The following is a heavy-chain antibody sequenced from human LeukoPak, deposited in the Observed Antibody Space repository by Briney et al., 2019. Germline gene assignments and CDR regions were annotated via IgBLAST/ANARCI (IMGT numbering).Heavy chain of an antibody. J-gene: IGHJ4*02. CDR2: ISSSGSTI. CDR1: GFTFSDYY. Sequence: KPGGSLRLSCAASGFTFSDYYMSWIRQAPGKGLEWVSYISSSGSTIHYADSVKGRFTISRDNAKNSLYLQMNSLRAEDTAVYYCARDSDVVPAYYFDYWGQGTLVTVSS. V-gene: IGHV3-11*04. CDR3: ARDSDVVPAYYFDY. D-gene: IGHD2-2*01.